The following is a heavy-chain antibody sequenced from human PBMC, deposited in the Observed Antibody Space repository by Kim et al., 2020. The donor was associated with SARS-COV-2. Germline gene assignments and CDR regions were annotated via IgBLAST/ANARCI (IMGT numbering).Heavy chain of an antibody. CDR1: GLSFDDSA. CDR3: ARGNYHGSLSLYDFYKGMDV. V-gene: IGHV3-30-3*01. Sequence: GGSLRLSCAASGLSFDDSAMNWVRQAPGKGLEWLAVISYDGRNKDYADSVKGRFTISRDNPKRTLFLQMNSLRVEDTGVYYCARGNYHGSLSLYDFYKGMDVWGQGTTVTVSS. CDR2: ISYDGRNK. J-gene: IGHJ6*02. D-gene: IGHD2-21*02.